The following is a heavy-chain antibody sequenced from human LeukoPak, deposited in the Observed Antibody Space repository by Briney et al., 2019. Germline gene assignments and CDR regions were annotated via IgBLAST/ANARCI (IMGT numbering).Heavy chain of an antibody. CDR2: TNEAGGDK. J-gene: IGHJ4*02. V-gene: IGHV3-7*01. Sequence: GGSLRLSCAASGFTFSDFWMSWVRQAPGKGLECVASTNEAGGDKLYVDSVKGRFTIPRDNSKNSLSLQMNSLTAEDTAIYYCAIATTGRGAFGSWGQGTLVSVSS. D-gene: IGHD1-1*01. CDR1: GFTFSDFW. CDR3: AIATTGRGAFGS.